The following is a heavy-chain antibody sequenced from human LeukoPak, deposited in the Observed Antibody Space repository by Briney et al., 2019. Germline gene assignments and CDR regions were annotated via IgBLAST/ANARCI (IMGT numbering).Heavy chain of an antibody. CDR1: GGSISSYY. CDR3: ARAEWDILTGPYYFDY. CDR2: IYHSGST. D-gene: IGHD3-9*01. V-gene: IGHV4-59*01. J-gene: IGHJ4*02. Sequence: SEALSLTCTVSGGSISSYYWSWIRQPPGKRLEWIGYIYHSGSTNYNPSLKSRVTISVDTSKNQFSLKLSSVTAADTAVYYCARAEWDILTGPYYFDYWGQGTLVTVSS.